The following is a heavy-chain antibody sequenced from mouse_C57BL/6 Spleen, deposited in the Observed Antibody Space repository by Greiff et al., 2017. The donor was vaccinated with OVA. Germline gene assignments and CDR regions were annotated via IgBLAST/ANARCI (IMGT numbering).Heavy chain of an antibody. CDR1: GFTFSDYG. Sequence: DVMLVESGGGLVKPGGSLKLSCAASGFTFSDYGMHWVRQAPEKGLEWVAYISSGSSTIYYADTVKGRFTISRDNAKNTLFLQMTSLRSEDTAMYYCARPAQATPWFAYWGQGTLVTVSA. CDR2: ISSGSSTI. D-gene: IGHD3-2*02. J-gene: IGHJ3*01. CDR3: ARPAQATPWFAY. V-gene: IGHV5-17*01.